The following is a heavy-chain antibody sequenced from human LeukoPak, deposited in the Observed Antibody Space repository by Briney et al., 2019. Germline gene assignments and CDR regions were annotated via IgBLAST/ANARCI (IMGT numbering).Heavy chain of an antibody. D-gene: IGHD6-13*01. CDR1: GFTFSDFW. Sequence: PGGSLRLSCAASGFTFSDFWMSWVRQAPGKGLEWVANINSDGSGKYYVDSVKGRFTISRDNAKDSLYLQMNSLRVEDTAVYYCAREYSSSWRRYKGDGMDVWGQGTTVTVSS. CDR3: AREYSSSWRRYKGDGMDV. CDR2: INSDGSGK. J-gene: IGHJ6*02. V-gene: IGHV3-7*01.